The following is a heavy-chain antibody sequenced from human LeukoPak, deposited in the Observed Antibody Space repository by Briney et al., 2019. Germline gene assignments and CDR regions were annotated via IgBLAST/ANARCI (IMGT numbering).Heavy chain of an antibody. CDR3: ARRWKYDFWSGASYFDY. Sequence: GGSLRLSCAASGFTFSNYAMAWVRQPPGKGLEWVSAISGSGSVTNYADSVKGRFTISRDNSRNTLSLQMNSLRAEDSAVYYCARRWKYDFWSGASYFDYWGQGVLVTVSS. J-gene: IGHJ4*02. CDR2: ISGSGSVT. CDR1: GFTFSNYA. D-gene: IGHD3-3*01. V-gene: IGHV3-23*01.